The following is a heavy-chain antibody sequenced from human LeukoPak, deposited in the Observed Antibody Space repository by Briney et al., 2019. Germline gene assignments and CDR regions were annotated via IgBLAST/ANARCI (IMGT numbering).Heavy chain of an antibody. CDR1: GYTFTSYY. V-gene: IGHV1-46*01. CDR2: INPSGGST. D-gene: IGHD3-3*01. J-gene: IGHJ4*02. CDR3: ARDDFWSGYSAYYFDY. Sequence: ASVKVSCRASGYTFTSYYMHWVRQAPGQGLEWMGIINPSGGSTNYAQKFQGRVTITADESTSTAYMELSSLRSEDTAVYYCARDDFWSGYSAYYFDYWGQGTLVTVSS.